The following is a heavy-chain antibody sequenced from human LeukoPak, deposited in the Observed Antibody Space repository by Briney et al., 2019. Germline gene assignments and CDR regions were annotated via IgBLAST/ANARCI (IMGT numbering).Heavy chain of an antibody. V-gene: IGHV1-69*05. CDR3: ARVEYSYGPYYYYYYMDV. D-gene: IGHD5-18*01. Sequence: SVKVSCKASGGTFSSYAISWVRQAPGQGLEWMGRIIPIFGTANYAQKFQGRVTITTDESTSTAYMELSSLRSEDTAVYYCARVEYSYGPYYYYYYMDVWGKGTTVTVSS. CDR1: GGTFSSYA. CDR2: IIPIFGTA. J-gene: IGHJ6*03.